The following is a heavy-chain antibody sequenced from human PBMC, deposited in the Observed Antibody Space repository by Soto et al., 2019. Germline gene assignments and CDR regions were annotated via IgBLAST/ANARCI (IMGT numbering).Heavy chain of an antibody. J-gene: IGHJ4*02. Sequence: PGGSLRLSCAASGFTFSTYSMNWARQAPGKGLEWVSSISGSGNYTHYADFLRGRFTISRDNAKTSLYLQMNSLRAEDTAVYYCAREGINNYNEYYFDSWGQGTVVTVS. D-gene: IGHD4-4*01. V-gene: IGHV3-21*01. CDR3: AREGINNYNEYYFDS. CDR2: ISGSGNYT. CDR1: GFTFSTYS.